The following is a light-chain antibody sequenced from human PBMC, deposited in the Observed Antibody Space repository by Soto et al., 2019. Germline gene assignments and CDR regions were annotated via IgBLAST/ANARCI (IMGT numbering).Light chain of an antibody. Sequence: SVLTQPASVSGSLGQSITSSCTGTTRDIAGYNYISWYQQLPGKAPKLMIYQVTIRPSGISNRFSGSKSGNTASLTISGLQAEDEADYYCTSFSSSTSLYVFGTGTKVTVL. J-gene: IGLJ1*01. CDR1: TRDIAGYNY. CDR2: QVT. CDR3: TSFSSSTSLYV. V-gene: IGLV2-14*01.